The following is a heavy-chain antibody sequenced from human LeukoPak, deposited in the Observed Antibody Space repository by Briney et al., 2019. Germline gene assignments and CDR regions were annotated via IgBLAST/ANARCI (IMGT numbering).Heavy chain of an antibody. V-gene: IGHV4-39*07. Sequence: SETLSLTCTVSGGSVSSSTHYWAWIRQPPGKGLEWIGSINYSGSTYYNPSLKSRITISVDTSKNQFSLKLSSVTAADTAVYYCVREHSSSADYWGQGTLVTVSS. D-gene: IGHD6-6*01. CDR3: VREHSSSADY. CDR2: INYSGST. CDR1: GGSVSSSTHY. J-gene: IGHJ4*02.